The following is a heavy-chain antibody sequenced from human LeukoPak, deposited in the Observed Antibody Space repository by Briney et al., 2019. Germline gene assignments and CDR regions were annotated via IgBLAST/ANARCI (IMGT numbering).Heavy chain of an antibody. V-gene: IGHV3-7*05. CDR3: AREEAAGTDY. Sequence: PGGSLRLSCAAPGFTFSSYWMSWVRQAPGEGLEWVANIKQDGSEKYYVDSVKGRFTISRDNAKNSLYLQMNSLRAEDTAVYYCAREEAAGTDYWGQGTLVTVSS. D-gene: IGHD6-13*01. J-gene: IGHJ4*02. CDR2: IKQDGSEK. CDR1: GFTFSSYW.